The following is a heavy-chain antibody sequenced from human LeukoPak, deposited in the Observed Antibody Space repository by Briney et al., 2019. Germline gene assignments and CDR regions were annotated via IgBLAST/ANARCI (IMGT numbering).Heavy chain of an antibody. CDR3: ARTPTYCGGDCYYFDP. CDR1: GGSISSSGYS. CDR2: VHHTGST. J-gene: IGHJ5*02. Sequence: SQTLSLTCAVSGGSISSSGYSWSWIRQPPGKGLEWIGYVHHTGSTYYNPSLKSRVTISVDRSKNQFSLKLSSVTAADTAMYFCARTPTYCGGDCYYFDPWGQGTLVTVSS. D-gene: IGHD2-21*02. V-gene: IGHV4-30-2*01.